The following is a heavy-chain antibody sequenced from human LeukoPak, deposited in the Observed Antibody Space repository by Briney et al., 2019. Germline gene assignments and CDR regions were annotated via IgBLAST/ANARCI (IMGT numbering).Heavy chain of an antibody. D-gene: IGHD3-10*01. Sequence: QPGGSLRLSCAASGFTFSSYAMSWVRQAPGKGLEWVSAISGSGGSTHYADSVKGRFTISRDNSKNTLYLQMNSLRAEDTAVYCCAKGWFVQYVPPVVWGQGTMVTVSS. V-gene: IGHV3-23*01. CDR2: ISGSGGST. J-gene: IGHJ3*01. CDR1: GFTFSSYA. CDR3: AKGWFVQYVPPVV.